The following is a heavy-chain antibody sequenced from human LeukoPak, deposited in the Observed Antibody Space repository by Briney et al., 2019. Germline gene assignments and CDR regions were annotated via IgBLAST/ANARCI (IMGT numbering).Heavy chain of an antibody. CDR3: ARVAFNYYDSSGYYDY. D-gene: IGHD3-22*01. Sequence: ASVKVSCKASGGTFSSYAISWVRQAPGQGLEWMGRIIPILGIANYAQKFQGRVTITADKSTSTAYMELSSLRSEDTAVYYCARVAFNYYDSSGYYDYWGQGTLVTVSS. V-gene: IGHV1-69*04. J-gene: IGHJ4*02. CDR2: IIPILGIA. CDR1: GGTFSSYA.